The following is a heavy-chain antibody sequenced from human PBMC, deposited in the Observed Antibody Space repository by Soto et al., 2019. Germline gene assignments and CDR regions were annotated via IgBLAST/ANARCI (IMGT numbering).Heavy chain of an antibody. Sequence: ASVKGSCKASGYTFTSYGISWVRQAPGQGLEWMGWISAYNGNTNYSQKLQGRVTMTTYTSTSTAYMELRSLRSDDTAVYYCARDHDAYSSSWYAFDIWGQGTMVTVSS. CDR1: GYTFTSYG. J-gene: IGHJ3*02. CDR3: ARDHDAYSSSWYAFDI. CDR2: ISAYNGNT. D-gene: IGHD6-13*01. V-gene: IGHV1-18*01.